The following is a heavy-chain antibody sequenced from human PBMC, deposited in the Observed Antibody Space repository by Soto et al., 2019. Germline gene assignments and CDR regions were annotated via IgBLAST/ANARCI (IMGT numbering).Heavy chain of an antibody. J-gene: IGHJ4*02. CDR1: GFTFSSYA. Sequence: GGSLRLSCAASGFTFSSYAMSWVRQAPGKGLEWVSAISGSGGSTYYADSVKGRFTISRDNSKNTLYLQMNSLRAEDTAVYYCAKDDITIFGVVISREAAGFDYWGQGTLVTVSS. D-gene: IGHD3-3*01. CDR3: AKDDITIFGVVISREAAGFDY. V-gene: IGHV3-23*01. CDR2: ISGSGGST.